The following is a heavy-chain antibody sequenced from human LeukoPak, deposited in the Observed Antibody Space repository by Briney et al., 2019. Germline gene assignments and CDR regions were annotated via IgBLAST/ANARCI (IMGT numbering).Heavy chain of an antibody. CDR1: GFTFNSYW. CDR3: ARAKTGY. V-gene: IGHV3-7*01. D-gene: IGHD1-14*01. Sequence: AGGSLRLSCAASGFTFNSYWMSWVRQAPGKGLEWVANIKQDGSEKYYVDSVKGRFTISRDNAKNSLYLQMNSLRAEDTAVYYCARAKTGYWGQGTLVTVSS. J-gene: IGHJ4*02. CDR2: IKQDGSEK.